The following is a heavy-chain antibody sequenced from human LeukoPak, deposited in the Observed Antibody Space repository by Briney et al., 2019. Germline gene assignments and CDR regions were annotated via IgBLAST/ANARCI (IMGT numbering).Heavy chain of an antibody. D-gene: IGHD3-22*01. CDR2: IYYSGST. V-gene: IGHV4-59*01. J-gene: IGHJ4*02. CDR1: GGSISSYY. CDR3: AREPRGGYPDY. Sequence: SETLCLTCTVSGGSISSYYWSWIRQPPGKGLEWIGYIYYSGSTNYNPSLKSRVTISVDTSKNQFSLKLSSVTAADTAVYYCAREPRGGYPDYWGQGTLVTVSS.